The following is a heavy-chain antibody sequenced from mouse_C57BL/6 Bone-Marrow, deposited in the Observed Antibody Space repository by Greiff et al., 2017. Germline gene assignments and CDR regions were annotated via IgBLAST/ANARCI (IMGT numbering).Heavy chain of an antibody. CDR3: AIEDYYDSSYCYAIDY. CDR2: IHPNSGST. Sequence: QVQLQQPGAELVKPGASVKLSCKASGYTFTSYWMHWVKQRPGQGLEWIGMIHPNSGSTNYNEKFKSKATLTVDKSSRTAYMQLSSLTSEDSAVYDCAIEDYYDSSYCYAIDYWGQGTLVTVSS. D-gene: IGHD1-1*01. CDR1: GYTFTSYW. J-gene: IGHJ4*01. V-gene: IGHV1-64*01.